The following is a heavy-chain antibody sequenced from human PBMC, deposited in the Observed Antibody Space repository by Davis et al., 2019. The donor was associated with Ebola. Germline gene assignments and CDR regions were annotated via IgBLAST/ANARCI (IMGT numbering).Heavy chain of an antibody. CDR2: IYYSGST. CDR3: ARGRFLEWAIDY. V-gene: IGHV4-39*07. CDR1: GDSIGSSSYY. D-gene: IGHD3-3*01. Sequence: SETLSLTCTVSGDSIGSSSYYWGWIRQPPGKGLEWIGSIYYSGSTNYNPSLKSRVTISVDTSKNQFSLKLSSVTAADTAVYYCARGRFLEWAIDYWGQGTLVTVSS. J-gene: IGHJ4*02.